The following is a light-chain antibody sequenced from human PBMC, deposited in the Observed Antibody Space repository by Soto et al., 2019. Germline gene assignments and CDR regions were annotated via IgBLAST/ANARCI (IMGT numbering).Light chain of an antibody. CDR3: RQSYLSPPP. J-gene: IGKJ1*01. CDR1: HSISSY. V-gene: IGKV1-39*01. Sequence: ENKMTQSPSALSATVGDRVTITCMASHSISSYLNWYQQKPGKAPKLLIYAASSLQSGVPSRFSGSGSGTDFTLTIISLQPEDFASYYCRQSYLSPPPFGDGTKVDIK. CDR2: AAS.